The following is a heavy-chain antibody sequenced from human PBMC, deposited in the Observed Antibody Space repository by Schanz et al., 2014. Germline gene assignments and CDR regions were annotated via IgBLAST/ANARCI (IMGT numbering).Heavy chain of an antibody. D-gene: IGHD6-19*01. J-gene: IGHJ4*02. CDR3: AKLSSSGRLAGYFDY. CDR1: GFTFSDYY. CDR2: ISGTTTYT. Sequence: GQLAESGGGLVQPGGSLRLSCAASGFTFSDYYMSWIRQAPGKGLEWVSYISGTTTYTNYADSVKGRFTISRDNAKNTLYLQMSSLRAEDTAIYYCAKLSSSGRLAGYFDYWGQGALVTVSS. V-gene: IGHV3-11*05.